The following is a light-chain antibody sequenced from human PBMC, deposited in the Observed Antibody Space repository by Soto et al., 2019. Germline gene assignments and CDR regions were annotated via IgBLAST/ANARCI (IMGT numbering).Light chain of an antibody. CDR3: QQFNTYPALT. J-gene: IGKJ4*01. CDR2: DVS. V-gene: IGKV1-13*02. CDR1: QGISSA. Sequence: AIQLTQSPSSLSASVGDRVTITCRASQGISSALAWYQQKPGKSPSLLIYDVSSLESGVPSRFSGSGSGTDFTLPISSLQPEDFATDYCQQFNTYPALTFGGGTKVEIK.